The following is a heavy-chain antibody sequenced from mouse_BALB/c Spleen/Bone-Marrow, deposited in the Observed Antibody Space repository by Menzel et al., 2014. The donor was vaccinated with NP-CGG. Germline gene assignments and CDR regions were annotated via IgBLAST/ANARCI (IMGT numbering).Heavy chain of an antibody. CDR3: ARAAYYRYDEGAWFAY. CDR2: INPSRGYT. Sequence: QVQLQQSGAELARTGASVKMSCKAYGYTFTSYTMHWVKQRPGQGLEWIGYINPSRGYTNYNQKFKDKATLTADKSSSTAYMQLSSLTSEDSAVYYCARAAYYRYDEGAWFAYWGQGTLVTVSA. V-gene: IGHV1-4*01. J-gene: IGHJ3*01. CDR1: GYTFTSYT. D-gene: IGHD2-14*01.